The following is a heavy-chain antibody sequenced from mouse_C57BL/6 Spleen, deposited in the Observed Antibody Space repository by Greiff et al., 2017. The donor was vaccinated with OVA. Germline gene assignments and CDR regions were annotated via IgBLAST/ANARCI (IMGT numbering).Heavy chain of an antibody. CDR3: ARGAYYSNYFYAMDY. CDR2: INYDGSST. V-gene: IGHV5-16*01. CDR1: GFTFSDYY. J-gene: IGHJ4*01. D-gene: IGHD2-5*01. Sequence: EVQLMESEGGLVQPGSSMKLSCTASGFTFSDYYMAWVRQVPEKGLEWVANINYDGSSTYYLDSLKSRFIISRDNAKNILYLQMSSLKSEDTATYYCARGAYYSNYFYAMDYWGQGTSVTVSS.